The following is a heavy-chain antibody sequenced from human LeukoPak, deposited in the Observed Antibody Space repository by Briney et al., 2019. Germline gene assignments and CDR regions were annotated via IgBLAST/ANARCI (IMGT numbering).Heavy chain of an antibody. J-gene: IGHJ4*02. D-gene: IGHD6-19*01. CDR1: GFTFSSYS. Sequence: GGSLRLSCAASGFTFSSYSMNWVRQAPGKGLEWVSYISSSSSTIYYADSVKGRFTISRDNAKNSLYLQMNSLRAEDTAVYYCARAPEAGPHPTYYFDYWGQGTLVTVSS. CDR2: ISSSSSTI. V-gene: IGHV3-48*04. CDR3: ARAPEAGPHPTYYFDY.